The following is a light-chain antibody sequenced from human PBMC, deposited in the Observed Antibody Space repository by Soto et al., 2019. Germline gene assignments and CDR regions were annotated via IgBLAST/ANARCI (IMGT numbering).Light chain of an antibody. CDR1: HYIYSN. CDR3: QQYHNLWT. V-gene: IGKV3-15*01. J-gene: IGKJ1*01. CDR2: RAS. Sequence: EIVMTQFPATLSVSPGERVTLSCTASHYIYSNVAWFQQRPGQAPRLLIYRASTRATGTPARFTGSGSGTEFTLTITSLQSEDFALYYCQQYHNLWTFGQGTEVEIK.